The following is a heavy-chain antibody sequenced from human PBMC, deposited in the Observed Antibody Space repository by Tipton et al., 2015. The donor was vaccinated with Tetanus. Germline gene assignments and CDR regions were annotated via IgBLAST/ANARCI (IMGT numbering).Heavy chain of an antibody. CDR3: AKDRFGDLDVGYNWLDP. V-gene: IGHV3-23*01. CDR2: IGGSTDTK. Sequence: SLRLSCAASGFTFSSYAMSWVRQAPGKGPEWVSAIGGSTDTKYYADAVKGRFTISRDNSKSTLFLQMDSLRAEDTAFYYCAKDRFGDLDVGYNWLDPWGQGTLVTVSS. D-gene: IGHD3-16*01. CDR1: GFTFSSYA. J-gene: IGHJ5*02.